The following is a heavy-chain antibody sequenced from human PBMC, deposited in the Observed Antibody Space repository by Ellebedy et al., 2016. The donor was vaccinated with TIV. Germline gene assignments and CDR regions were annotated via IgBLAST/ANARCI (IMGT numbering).Heavy chain of an antibody. D-gene: IGHD3-22*01. J-gene: IGHJ3*02. CDR3: ARGPYYFDTSGTTRLGEALDM. V-gene: IGHV3-48*04. CDR1: GFSFIYYG. Sequence: GGSLRLXXAASGFSFIYYGMNWVRQAPGKGLEWLSYISDDSITTYYADSVKGRFTISRDNAKNSVFLQMDSLRVEDTAVYYCARGPYYFDTSGTTRLGEALDMWGQGTMVTVAS. CDR2: ISDDSITT.